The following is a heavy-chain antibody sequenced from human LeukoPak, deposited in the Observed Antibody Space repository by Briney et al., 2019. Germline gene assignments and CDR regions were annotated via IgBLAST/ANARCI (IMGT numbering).Heavy chain of an antibody. V-gene: IGHV4-31*03. J-gene: IGHJ3*02. CDR3: ASSHDGGTYYYDSSGYSADAFDI. CDR1: GGSISSGGYY. CDR2: IYYSGST. Sequence: PSQTLSLTCTVSGGSISSGGYYWSWIRQHPGKGLEWIGYIYYSGSTYYNPSPKSRVTISVDTSKNQFSLKLSSVTAADTAVYYCASSHDGGTYYYDSSGYSADAFDIWGQGTMVTVSS. D-gene: IGHD3-22*01.